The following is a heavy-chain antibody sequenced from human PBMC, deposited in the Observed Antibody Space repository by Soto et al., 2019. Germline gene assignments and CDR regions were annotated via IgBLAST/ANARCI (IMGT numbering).Heavy chain of an antibody. CDR3: ATNGGSPSCYMGGNP. Sequence: EVQLVESGGGLVQPGGSLRLSCAASGFTFSSYWMQWVRQAPGKGLVWVSYINTDGSTTSYADSVKGRFTISRDNAKNTLYLRMNSLSAEDRAEYYCATNGGSPSCYMGGNPGGQGTLVTVSP. CDR2: INTDGSTT. V-gene: IGHV3-74*01. D-gene: IGHD2-2*02. J-gene: IGHJ4*02. CDR1: GFTFSSYW.